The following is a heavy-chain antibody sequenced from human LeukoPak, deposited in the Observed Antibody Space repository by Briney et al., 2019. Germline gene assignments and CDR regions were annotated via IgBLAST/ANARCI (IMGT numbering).Heavy chain of an antibody. J-gene: IGHJ4*02. CDR1: GFTLNSYT. CDR3: AKEDRITMIAVVYFDY. D-gene: IGHD3-22*01. Sequence: GGSLRLSCAASGFTLNSYTMSGVRQAPGKGLEGVSAISGSGVTTYYEASVKGRFTISRDNSKNTLYLQMNSLRAEDTAVYYCAKEDRITMIAVVYFDYWGQGTLVTVSS. V-gene: IGHV3-23*01. CDR2: ISGSGVTT.